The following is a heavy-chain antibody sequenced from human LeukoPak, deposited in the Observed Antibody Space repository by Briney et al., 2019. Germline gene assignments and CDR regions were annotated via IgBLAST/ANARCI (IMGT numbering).Heavy chain of an antibody. V-gene: IGHV3-15*01. CDR1: GFTFSNAW. J-gene: IGHJ6*03. Sequence: GGSLRLSCAVSGFTFSNAWMSCVRQAPGKGLEWVGRIKSKTDGGTTDYAAPVKGRLTISRDDSKNTLYLQMNSLKTEDTAVYYCTTGERSNYYMDVWGKGTTVTVSS. CDR2: IKSKTDGGTT. D-gene: IGHD2-8*01. CDR3: TTGERSNYYMDV.